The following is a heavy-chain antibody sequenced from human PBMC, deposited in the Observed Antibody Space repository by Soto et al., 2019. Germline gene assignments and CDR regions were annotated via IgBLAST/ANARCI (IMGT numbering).Heavy chain of an antibody. V-gene: IGHV1-18*01. CDR2: ISNYKGDT. CDR1: GYTFSSYG. J-gene: IGHJ4*02. D-gene: IGHD4-17*01. Sequence: QVQLVQSGAEVKKPGASVKVSCKTSGYTFSSYGISWVRQAPGQGLEWMGWISNYKGDTHYVQNLQGRVTLTTDTSTSTAYMELRSLRSDDTAVYYCARAYGDYYFDYWGQGTLVTVSS. CDR3: ARAYGDYYFDY.